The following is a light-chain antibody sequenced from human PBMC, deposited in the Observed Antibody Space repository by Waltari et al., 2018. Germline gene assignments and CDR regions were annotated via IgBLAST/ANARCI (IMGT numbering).Light chain of an antibody. CDR3: QQYNRWPPLT. CDR1: QGVHDN. Sequence: ETVMTQSPATLSVSPGERVTISCRASQGVHDNLAWYQQKPGQAPRLLIYGASTRATAGPARFRGTGSGTYFTLTITSLQSADSALYCCQQYNRWPPLTFGRGTKVEIK. J-gene: IGKJ4*01. V-gene: IGKV3-15*01. CDR2: GAS.